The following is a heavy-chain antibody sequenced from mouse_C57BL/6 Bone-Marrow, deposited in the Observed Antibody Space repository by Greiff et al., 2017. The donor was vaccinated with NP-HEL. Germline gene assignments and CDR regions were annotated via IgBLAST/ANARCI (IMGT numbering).Heavy chain of an antibody. V-gene: IGHV1-63*01. D-gene: IGHD2-5*01. Sequence: QVQLQQSGAELVRPGTSVKMSCKASGYTFTNYWIGWAKQRPGHGLEWIGDIYPGGGYTNYNEKFKGKATLTADESSSTAYMQFSSLTSEDSAIYYCASSYYSNSAWFAYWGQGTLVTVSA. CDR3: ASSYYSNSAWFAY. CDR2: IYPGGGYT. J-gene: IGHJ3*01. CDR1: GYTFTNYW.